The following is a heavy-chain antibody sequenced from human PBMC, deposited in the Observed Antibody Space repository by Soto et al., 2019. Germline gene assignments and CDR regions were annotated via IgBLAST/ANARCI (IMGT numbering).Heavy chain of an antibody. CDR3: AKDRWGSSPAEYYYYGMDV. D-gene: IGHD6-6*01. V-gene: IGHV3-9*01. CDR1: GFTFDDYA. Sequence: GGSLRLSCAASGFTFDDYAMHWVRQAPGKGLEWVSGISWNSGSIGYADSVKGRFTISRDNAKNSLYLQMNSLRAEDTALYYCAKDRWGSSPAEYYYYGMDVWGQGTTVTVSS. CDR2: ISWNSGSI. J-gene: IGHJ6*02.